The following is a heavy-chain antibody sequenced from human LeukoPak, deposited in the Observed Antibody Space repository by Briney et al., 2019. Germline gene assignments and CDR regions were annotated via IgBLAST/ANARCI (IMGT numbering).Heavy chain of an antibody. CDR1: GGSITNSDYF. CDR3: ARLDASSAHFSGSFPDY. Sequence: SETLSLTCTVSGGSITNSDYFWGWIRQPPGKGLEWIGNVDYSGRTHYNPSLMSRVTIYADNTKNQFSLKLRSVTAADTAVYYCARLDASSAHFSGSFPDYWGQGTLVTVSS. V-gene: IGHV4-39*01. CDR2: VDYSGRT. J-gene: IGHJ4*02. D-gene: IGHD3-10*01.